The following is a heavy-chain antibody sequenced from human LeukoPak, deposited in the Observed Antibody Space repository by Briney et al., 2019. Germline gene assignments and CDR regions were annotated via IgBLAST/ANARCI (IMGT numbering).Heavy chain of an antibody. CDR3: ARKPYCGGCYYNWFDP. J-gene: IGHJ5*02. D-gene: IGHD2-15*01. V-gene: IGHV3-30*04. CDR1: GFTFSTSA. CDR2: MSSDGSTI. Sequence: PGGSLRLSCAASGFTFSTSAMHWVRQAPGKGLEWVAVMSSDGSTIQYADSVKGRFTISRDNSKNTLYLQMNSLRPEDTAVYYCARKPYCGGCYYNWFDPWGQGTLVTVSS.